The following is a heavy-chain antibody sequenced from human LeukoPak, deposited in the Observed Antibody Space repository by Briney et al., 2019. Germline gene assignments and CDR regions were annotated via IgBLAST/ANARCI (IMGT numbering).Heavy chain of an antibody. CDR3: ARSQNYYGSGDY. CDR2: IYYTGKT. V-gene: IGHV4-61*03. J-gene: IGHJ4*02. Sequence: SETLSLTCTVSGDSVSNGNYYWSWLRQPPGKALEWIGYIYYTGKTYYNPSLEGRVTILVDTSRNHFSVKLSSVTAADTAVYYCARSQNYYGSGDYWSQGTLVAVSS. CDR1: GDSVSNGNYY. D-gene: IGHD3-10*01.